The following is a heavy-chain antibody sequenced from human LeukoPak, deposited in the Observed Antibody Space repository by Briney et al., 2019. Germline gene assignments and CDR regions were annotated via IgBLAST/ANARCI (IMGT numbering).Heavy chain of an antibody. Sequence: SETLSLTCTVSGDSISTYYWSWIRQPPGKGLEWIGYIYYSGTTNYNPSLKSRVTISIDTSKHQFSLNLNSVTAADTAVYYCAGGRGLGFDYEGRGNGTTVTV. CDR2: IYYSGTT. CDR1: GDSISTYY. J-gene: IGHJ6*03. V-gene: IGHV4-59*01. D-gene: IGHD4-17*01. CDR3: AGGRGLGFDYEG.